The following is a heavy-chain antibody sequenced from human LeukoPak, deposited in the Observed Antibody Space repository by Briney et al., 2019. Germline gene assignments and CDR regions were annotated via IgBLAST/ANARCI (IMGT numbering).Heavy chain of an antibody. CDR1: GGSISSSSYY. CDR3: ARQSHYYYDSSGYYPPTYYFDY. Sequence: SETLSLTCTVSGGSISSSSYYWGWIRQPPGKGLEWIGSIYYSGSTYYNPSPKSRATISVDTSKNQFSLKLSSVTAADTAVYYCARQSHYYYDSSGYYPPTYYFDYWGQGTLVTVSS. V-gene: IGHV4-39*01. CDR2: IYYSGST. J-gene: IGHJ4*02. D-gene: IGHD3-22*01.